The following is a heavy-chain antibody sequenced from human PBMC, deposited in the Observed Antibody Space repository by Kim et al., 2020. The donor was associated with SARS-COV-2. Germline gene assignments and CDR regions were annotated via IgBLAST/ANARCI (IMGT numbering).Heavy chain of an antibody. V-gene: IGHV4-34*10. J-gene: IGHJ5*02. CDR3: ARYAYTSSSGWFHP. Sequence: SETLSLTCAVFGGPLSGFRWSWIRQPPGKGLEWLGEIDHSGSALYNPSLRSRVTLSVDTAKRQFSLKVTSVTAADTAVYYCARYAYTSSSGWFHPWGQGILVTVSS. CDR1: GGPLSGFR. D-gene: IGHD6-6*01. CDR2: IDHSGSA.